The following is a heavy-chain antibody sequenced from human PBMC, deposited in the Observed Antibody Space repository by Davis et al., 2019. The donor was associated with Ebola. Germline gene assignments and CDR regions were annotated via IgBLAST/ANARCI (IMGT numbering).Heavy chain of an antibody. CDR1: GYSFTSYW. CDR3: ARQTAKYSSAWYAFDI. CDR2: IYPGDSDT. V-gene: IGHV5-51*01. Sequence: GESLKISCKGSGYSFTSYWIGWVRQMSGKGLEWMGIIYPGDSDTRYSPSFQGQVTISADKSISTAYLQWSSLKASDTAMYYCARQTAKYSSAWYAFDIWGQGTMVTVSS. D-gene: IGHD6-19*01. J-gene: IGHJ3*02.